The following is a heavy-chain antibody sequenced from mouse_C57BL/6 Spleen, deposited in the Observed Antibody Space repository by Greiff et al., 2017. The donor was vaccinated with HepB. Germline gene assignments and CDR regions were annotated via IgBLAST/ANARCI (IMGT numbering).Heavy chain of an antibody. CDR3: ATLRTWFAY. CDR1: GYAFSSYW. CDR2: IYPGDGDT. V-gene: IGHV1-80*01. D-gene: IGHD1-1*01. J-gene: IGHJ3*01. Sequence: QVQLKESGAELVKPGASVKISCKASGYAFSSYWLNWVKQRPGKGLEWIGQIYPGDGDTNYNGKFKGKATLTADKSYSTSYMQLSSLTSEDSAVYFCATLRTWFAYWGQGTLVTVSA.